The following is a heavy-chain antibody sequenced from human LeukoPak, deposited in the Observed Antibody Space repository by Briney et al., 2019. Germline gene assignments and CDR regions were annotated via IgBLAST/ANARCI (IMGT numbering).Heavy chain of an antibody. Sequence: GGSLRLSCAASGFTFRCNWMSWVRQAPGKGLEWVGKINQNGSQTKYVDSVKGRFTISRDNAKNSLHLQMNSLRADDTAVYYCAKYNDYDFDYWGQGTLVTVSP. CDR2: INQNGSQT. CDR3: AKYNDYDFDY. CDR1: GFTFRCNW. D-gene: IGHD4-17*01. V-gene: IGHV3-7*01. J-gene: IGHJ4*02.